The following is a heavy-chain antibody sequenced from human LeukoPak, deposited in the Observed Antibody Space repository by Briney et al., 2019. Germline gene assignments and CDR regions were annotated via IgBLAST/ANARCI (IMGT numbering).Heavy chain of an antibody. CDR3: ARRGYYEFWSGYFQRFEGWFDP. V-gene: IGHV3-7*01. J-gene: IGHJ5*02. CDR2: IKQDGSEK. CDR1: GFTFSSYS. Sequence: PGGSLRLSCAASGFTFSSYSMNWVRQAPGKGLEWVANIKQDGSEKYYVDSVKDRFTISRDNAKNSLYLQMNSLRAEDTAVYYCARRGYYEFWSGYFQRFEGWFDPWGQGTLVTVSS. D-gene: IGHD3-3*01.